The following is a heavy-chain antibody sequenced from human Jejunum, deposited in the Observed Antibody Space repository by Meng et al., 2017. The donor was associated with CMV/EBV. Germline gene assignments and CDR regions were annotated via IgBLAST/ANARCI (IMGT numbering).Heavy chain of an antibody. CDR1: GFTFRNYW. CDR2: INNDGSGT. Sequence: SGFTFRNYWMHWIRQAPGKGLVWVSRINNDGSGTVYANSVKGRFTISRDNAKKTFYLQMNSLRAEDTAVYYCAASGYDSVHAFDIWGQETVVTVSS. CDR3: AASGYDSVHAFDI. J-gene: IGHJ3*02. D-gene: IGHD5-12*01. V-gene: IGHV3-74*01.